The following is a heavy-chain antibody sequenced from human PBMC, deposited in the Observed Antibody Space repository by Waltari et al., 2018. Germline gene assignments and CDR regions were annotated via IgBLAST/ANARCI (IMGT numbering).Heavy chain of an antibody. D-gene: IGHD2-2*02. CDR1: GFTCGDYA. CDR3: TKEGPHCSSSSCFTPYALDV. CDR2: ITWNTNSL. Sequence: EVQLVESGGGLVQPGKSLRLSCAGFGFTCGDYAMHGVRQAPGKGLEWVAMITWNTNSLRYADSVKGRFTISRANAKNSLYLQMDSLKPEDTAVYYCTKEGPHCSSSSCFTPYALDVWGQGTTVTVSS. V-gene: IGHV3-9*01. J-gene: IGHJ6*02.